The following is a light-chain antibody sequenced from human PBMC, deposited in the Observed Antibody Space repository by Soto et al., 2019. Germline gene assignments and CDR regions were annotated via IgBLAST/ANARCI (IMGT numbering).Light chain of an antibody. CDR1: ETISSNL. V-gene: IGKV3-20*01. Sequence: EIVLTQSPGTLSVSPGERATLSCRASETISSNLLAWYHQKPGQAPSLLIYGTSSRATGIPDRFSGSGSGIDFTLTISRLEPEDSAIYYCQQYASWTFGQGTKVEIK. J-gene: IGKJ1*01. CDR2: GTS. CDR3: QQYASWT.